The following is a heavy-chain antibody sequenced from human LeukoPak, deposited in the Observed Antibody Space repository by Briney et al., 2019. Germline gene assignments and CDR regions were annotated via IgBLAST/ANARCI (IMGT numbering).Heavy chain of an antibody. V-gene: IGHV3-23*01. CDR2: ISGSGRGGST. CDR3: AKEGPMTTVTRSPPHYFDY. J-gene: IGHJ4*02. CDR1: GFTFNSYA. D-gene: IGHD4-17*01. Sequence: GGSLRLSCAASGFTFNSYAMSWVRQAPGKGLEWVSGISGSGRGGSTYYADSVKGRFTISRDNSKNTLYLQMNSLRVEDTAVIYCAKEGPMTTVTRSPPHYFDYWGQGIPVTVSS.